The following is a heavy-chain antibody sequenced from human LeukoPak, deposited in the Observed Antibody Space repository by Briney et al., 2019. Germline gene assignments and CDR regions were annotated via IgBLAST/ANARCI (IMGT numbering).Heavy chain of an antibody. CDR3: ATGPKSWNSPFDY. Sequence: ASVNVSCKVSGYTLTESSMHWVRQAPGKGLEWMGGFDPEDGETIYAQKFQGRVTMTEDTSTDTAYMELSSLRSEDTAVYYCATGPKSWNSPFDYWGQGTLVTVSS. CDR1: GYTLTESS. J-gene: IGHJ4*02. V-gene: IGHV1-24*01. CDR2: FDPEDGET. D-gene: IGHD1-7*01.